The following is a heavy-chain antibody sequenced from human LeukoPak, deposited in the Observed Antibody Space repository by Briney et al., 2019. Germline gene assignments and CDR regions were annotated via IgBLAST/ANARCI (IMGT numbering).Heavy chain of an antibody. J-gene: IGHJ6*02. CDR1: GFTFSDSW. Sequence: GGSLRLSYAASGFTFSDSWMSWVRQAPGEGLEWVANMNQDGSAKDYVDSVKGRFTISRDNARNSLYLQMSSLRAEDTAVYYCATYTHWVAGDVWGQGTTVTVSS. CDR2: MNQDGSAK. D-gene: IGHD3-16*01. CDR3: ATYTHWVAGDV. V-gene: IGHV3-7*01.